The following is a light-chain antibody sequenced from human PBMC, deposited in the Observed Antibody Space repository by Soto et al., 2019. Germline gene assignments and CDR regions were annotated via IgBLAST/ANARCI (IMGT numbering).Light chain of an antibody. J-gene: IGLJ2*01. CDR2: LNSDGSH. Sequence: QLVLTQSPSASASLGASVKLTCTLSSGHSSYAIAWHQQLPEKGPRYLMKLNSDGSHSKGDGIPDRFSGSRSGAERYLTISSIQSEDEADYSCQTWGTGIQVFGGGTKLTVL. CDR1: SGHSSYA. V-gene: IGLV4-69*02. CDR3: QTWGTGIQV.